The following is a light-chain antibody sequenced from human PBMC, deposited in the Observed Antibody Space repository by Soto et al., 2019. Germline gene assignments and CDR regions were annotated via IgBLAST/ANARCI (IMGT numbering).Light chain of an antibody. V-gene: IGKV4-1*01. CDR3: QQSYSTPPGT. Sequence: DIVLTPSPDSLAVSLGERATINCKSSQSVFQSSTSKNYLCLYQQKPGXPXKLLSYWASARESGVPDRFSGSGSGTDFTLTISSLQAEDFATYYCQQSYSTPPGTFGQGTKV. CDR1: QSVFQSSTSKNY. CDR2: WAS. J-gene: IGKJ1*01.